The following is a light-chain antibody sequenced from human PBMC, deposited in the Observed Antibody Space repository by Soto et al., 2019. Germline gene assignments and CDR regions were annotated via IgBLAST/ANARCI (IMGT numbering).Light chain of an antibody. CDR3: SSSTSSSSLV. Sequence: QSVLTQPASVSGSPGQSITISCTGTSSDVGGYNYVSWYQQHPGKAPKLMIYDVSNRPSGVSNRFSGSKSGNTASLTISGLHAEDDADYYCSSSTSSSSLVFGGGTKLTVL. J-gene: IGLJ2*01. CDR2: DVS. V-gene: IGLV2-14*01. CDR1: SSDVGGYNY.